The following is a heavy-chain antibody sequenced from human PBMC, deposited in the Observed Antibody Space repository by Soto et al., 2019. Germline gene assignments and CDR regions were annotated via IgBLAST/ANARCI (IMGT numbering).Heavy chain of an antibody. CDR1: GGSISSYY. D-gene: IGHD4-17*01. J-gene: IGHJ4*02. Sequence: QVQLQESGPGLVKPSETLSLTCTVSGGSISSYYWSWIRQPPGKGLEWIGYIYYSGGTNYNPSLKTRVTIPVATSKTQFSLKLSSVTAADTAVYYCARRYGDYFDFWGQGTLVTVSS. CDR3: ARRYGDYFDF. V-gene: IGHV4-59*08. CDR2: IYYSGGT.